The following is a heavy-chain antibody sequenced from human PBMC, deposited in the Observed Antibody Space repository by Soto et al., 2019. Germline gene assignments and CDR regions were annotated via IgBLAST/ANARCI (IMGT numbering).Heavy chain of an antibody. V-gene: IGHV3-53*01. D-gene: IGHD6-13*01. CDR1: GFTVSSNY. CDR2: IYSGGST. CDR3: ASVIAAAGTDY. Sequence: GGSLRLSCAASGFTVSSNYMSWVRQAPGKGLEWVSVIYSGGSTYYADSVKGRFTISRDNSKNTLYLQMNSLRAEDTAVYYCASVIAAAGTDYWGQGPMGTVSS. J-gene: IGHJ4*02.